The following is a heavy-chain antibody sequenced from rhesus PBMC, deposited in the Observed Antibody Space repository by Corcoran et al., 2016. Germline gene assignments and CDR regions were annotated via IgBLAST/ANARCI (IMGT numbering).Heavy chain of an antibody. J-gene: IGHJ4*01. V-gene: IGHV4-80*01. CDR1: GASISSYW. Sequence: QVQLQESGPGLVKPSETLSLTCAVSGASISSYWWNWIRQPPGKGLEWIGEINGNSGSTNYTPARKSRVTIAKDASKNQFSLKLSSVTAADTAVYYCARAGNSGYSFDYWGQGVLVTVSS. CDR2: INGNSGST. D-gene: IGHD5-24*01. CDR3: ARAGNSGYSFDY.